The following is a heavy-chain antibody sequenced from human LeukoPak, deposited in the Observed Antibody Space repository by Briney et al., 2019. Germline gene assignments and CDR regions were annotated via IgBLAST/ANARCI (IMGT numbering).Heavy chain of an antibody. CDR2: IKHSGSA. J-gene: IGHJ4*02. D-gene: IGHD2-8*01. Sequence: SETLSLTCAVYGGSFSGYYWSWIRQPPGKGLEWVGDIKHSGSANYNPYLKSRVTISVDTSKSQFSLKLSSVTAADTAVYYCAGVRYCTNGVGYWRDPKGYYFDYWGQGTLVTVSS. CDR1: GGSFSGYY. V-gene: IGHV4-34*01. CDR3: AGVRYCTNGVGYWRDPKGYYFDY.